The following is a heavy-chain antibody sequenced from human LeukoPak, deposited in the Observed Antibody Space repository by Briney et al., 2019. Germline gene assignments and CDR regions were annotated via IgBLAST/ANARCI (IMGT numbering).Heavy chain of an antibody. V-gene: IGHV3-23*01. J-gene: IGHJ3*02. Sequence: PGGSLRLSCAASGFTFSSYAMSWVRQAPGKGLEWVSAISGSGGSTYYADSVKGRFTTSRDNSKNTLYLQMNSLRAEDTAVYYCAKDLGDIVVVVADGTFDIWGQGTMVTVSS. D-gene: IGHD2-15*01. CDR3: AKDLGDIVVVVADGTFDI. CDR1: GFTFSSYA. CDR2: ISGSGGST.